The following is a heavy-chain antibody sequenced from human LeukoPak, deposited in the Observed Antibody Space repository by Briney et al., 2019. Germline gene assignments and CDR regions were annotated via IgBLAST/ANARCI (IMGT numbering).Heavy chain of an antibody. V-gene: IGHV1-69*05. Sequence: SVKVSCKASGGTFSNCAISWVRQAPGQGLEWMGGIIPIFGTANYAQKFQGRVTITTDESTSTAYMELSSLRSEDTAVYYCAREYCSSNSCPINWFDPWGQGTLVTVSS. CDR2: IIPIFGTA. J-gene: IGHJ5*02. D-gene: IGHD2-2*01. CDR3: AREYCSSNSCPINWFDP. CDR1: GGTFSNCA.